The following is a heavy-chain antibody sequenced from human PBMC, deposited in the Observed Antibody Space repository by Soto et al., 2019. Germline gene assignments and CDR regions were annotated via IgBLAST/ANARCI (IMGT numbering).Heavy chain of an antibody. Sequence: SETLSLTCTVSGGSISSYYWSWIRQPPGKGLEWIGYIYYSGSTNYNPSLKSRVTISVDTSKNQFSLKLSSVTAADTAVYYCARINYHADYGWFDPWGQGTLVTVSS. J-gene: IGHJ5*02. CDR1: GGSISSYY. D-gene: IGHD4-17*01. CDR2: IYYSGST. CDR3: ARINYHADYGWFDP. V-gene: IGHV4-59*08.